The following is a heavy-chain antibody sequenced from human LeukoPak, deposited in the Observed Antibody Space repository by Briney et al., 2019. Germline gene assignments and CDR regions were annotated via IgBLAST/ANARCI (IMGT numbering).Heavy chain of an antibody. Sequence: PRGSRRLSCAASGFTFSSYGMHWVRQAPGKGLEWVAVISYDGSNKGYADSVKGRFTLSRDNSKNTLYLHMNSLRAEDTAVYYCAKGRYHDSRGYYSFDYFDYWGRGNVVTVSS. CDR2: ISYDGSNK. CDR1: GFTFSSYG. D-gene: IGHD3-22*01. J-gene: IGHJ4*02. V-gene: IGHV3-30*18. CDR3: AKGRYHDSRGYYSFDYFDY.